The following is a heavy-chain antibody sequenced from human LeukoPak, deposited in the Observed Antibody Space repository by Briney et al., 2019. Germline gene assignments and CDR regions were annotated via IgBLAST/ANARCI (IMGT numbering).Heavy chain of an antibody. CDR1: RFTFNTYW. V-gene: IGHV3-53*01. CDR3: ARESGYRAFDI. J-gene: IGHJ3*02. CDR2: IYSGGST. D-gene: IGHD3-16*02. Sequence: GSLRLSCAASRFTFNTYWMHWVRQAPGKGLEWVSVIYSGGSTYYADSVKGRFTISRDNSKNTLYLQMNSLRAEDTAVYYCARESGYRAFDIWGQGTMVTVSS.